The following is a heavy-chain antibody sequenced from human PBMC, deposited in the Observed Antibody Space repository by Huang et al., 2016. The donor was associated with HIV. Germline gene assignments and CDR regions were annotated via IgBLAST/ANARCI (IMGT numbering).Heavy chain of an antibody. Sequence: QITLRESGPALVKPTQTLTLTCTFSGFSLTTTGVGVGWIRQPPGQTLEWLAFMYSTGDGRYSQSRSSRLTITKETTKNQVFLTITNMDPVDTATYYCAHSTDASAATFYFDFWGQGTLVAVSS. CDR3: AHSTDASAATFYFDF. CDR2: MYSTGDG. J-gene: IGHJ4*02. CDR1: GFSLTTTGVG. D-gene: IGHD6-25*01. V-gene: IGHV2-5*01.